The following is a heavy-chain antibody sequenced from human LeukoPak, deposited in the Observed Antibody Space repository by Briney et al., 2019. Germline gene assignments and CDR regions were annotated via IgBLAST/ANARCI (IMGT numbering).Heavy chain of an antibody. CDR2: VNTDGSHT. V-gene: IGHV3-74*01. Sequence: GGSLRLSCAASGFTFSSYWMHWVRQAPGKGLMWVSRVNTDGSHTNYADSVKGRFTISRDNAKNALYLQMNSLRAEDTAIYYCARGDLTFWGFPHWGQGALVTVSS. D-gene: IGHD7-27*01. CDR3: ARGDLTFWGFPH. J-gene: IGHJ4*02. CDR1: GFTFSSYW.